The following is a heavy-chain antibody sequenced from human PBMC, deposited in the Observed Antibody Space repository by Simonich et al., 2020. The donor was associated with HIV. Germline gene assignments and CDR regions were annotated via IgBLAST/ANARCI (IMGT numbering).Heavy chain of an antibody. D-gene: IGHD6-6*01. CDR2: ISGSGDST. V-gene: IGHV3-23*01. J-gene: IGHJ4*02. CDR3: AKDGIAARPSNFDY. CDR1: GFTFSSYA. Sequence: EVQLLESGGGLVQPGGSLRLSCAASGFTFSSYAMSWVRQAPGKRLEWDSAISGSGDSTYYAAAVKGRFTISRDNSTLYLQMNSLRVEDTAVYYCAKDGIAARPSNFDYWGQGTLVTVSS.